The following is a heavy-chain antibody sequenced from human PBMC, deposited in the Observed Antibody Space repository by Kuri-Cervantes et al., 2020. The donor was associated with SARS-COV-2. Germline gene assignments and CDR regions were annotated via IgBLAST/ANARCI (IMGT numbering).Heavy chain of an antibody. CDR3: ARHGGYDHLRPHYYYYYMDV. Sequence: ESLKISCAVYGGSFSGYYWSWIRQPPGKGLEWIGEINHSGSTNYNPSLKSRVTISVDTSKNQFSLKLSSVTAADTAVYYCARHGGYDHLRPHYYYYYMDVWGKGTMVTVSS. V-gene: IGHV4-34*01. J-gene: IGHJ6*03. CDR2: INHSGST. D-gene: IGHD5-12*01. CDR1: GGSFSGYY.